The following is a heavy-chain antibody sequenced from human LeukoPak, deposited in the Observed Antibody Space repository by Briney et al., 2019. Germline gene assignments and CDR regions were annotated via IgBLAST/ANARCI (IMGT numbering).Heavy chain of an antibody. CDR1: GFTVSSNY. D-gene: IGHD4-17*01. CDR3: AKDLRGTVTTVFDY. Sequence: GGSLRLSCAASGFTVSSNYMSWVRQAPGKGLEWVSVIYSGGRTYYADSVKGRFTISRDNSKNTLYLQMNSLRAEDTAVYYCAKDLRGTVTTVFDYWGQGTLVTVSS. V-gene: IGHV3-66*01. CDR2: IYSGGRT. J-gene: IGHJ4*02.